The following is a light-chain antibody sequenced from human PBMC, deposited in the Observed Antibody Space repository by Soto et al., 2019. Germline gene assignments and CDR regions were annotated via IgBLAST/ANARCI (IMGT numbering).Light chain of an antibody. CDR3: QQYNNWPYT. Sequence: EIVMTQSPATLSASPGERAPLSCRASQSVGSNLAWYQQKPGQAPRLLIYDASTRATGIPASFSGSGSGTEFTLTIRSLQAEDSAVYYCQQYNNWPYTFGLGTKLEI. V-gene: IGKV3-15*01. CDR1: QSVGSN. J-gene: IGKJ2*01. CDR2: DAS.